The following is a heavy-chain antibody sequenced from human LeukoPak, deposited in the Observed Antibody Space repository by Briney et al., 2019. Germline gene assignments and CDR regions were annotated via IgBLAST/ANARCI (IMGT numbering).Heavy chain of an antibody. J-gene: IGHJ5*02. CDR2: ISAYNGNT. Sequence: GASVKVSCKASGYTFTSYGISWVRQAPGQGLEWMGWISAYNGNTSYAQKLQGRVTMTTDTSTSTAYMELRSLRSDDTAVYYCARERVRAAARQNNWFDPWGQGTLVTVSS. V-gene: IGHV1-18*01. D-gene: IGHD6-13*01. CDR3: ARERVRAAARQNNWFDP. CDR1: GYTFTSYG.